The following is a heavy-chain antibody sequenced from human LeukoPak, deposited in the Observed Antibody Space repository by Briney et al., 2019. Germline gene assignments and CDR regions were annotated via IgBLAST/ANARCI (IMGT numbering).Heavy chain of an antibody. Sequence: GGSLRLSCAASGFTFSSYWMSWVRQAPGKGLEWVANIKQDGSEKYYVDSVKGRFTISRDNAKNSLYLQMNSLKAEDTAVYYCTRVVLVGTTYSYFDYWGQGALVTVSS. CDR3: TRVVLVGTTYSYFDY. CDR1: GFTFSSYW. D-gene: IGHD1-26*01. V-gene: IGHV3-7*03. CDR2: IKQDGSEK. J-gene: IGHJ4*02.